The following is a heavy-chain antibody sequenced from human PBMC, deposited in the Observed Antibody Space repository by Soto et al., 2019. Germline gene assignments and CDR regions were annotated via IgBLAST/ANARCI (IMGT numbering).Heavy chain of an antibody. D-gene: IGHD1-26*01. CDR3: ARETQYSGSYYDY. V-gene: IGHV1-2*04. Sequence: ASVKVSCKASGYTFTGYYMHWVRQAPGQGLEWMGWINPNGGGTNYAQKFQGWVTMTRDTSISTAYMELSRLRSDDTAVYYCARETQYSGSYYDYWGQGTPVTVSS. CDR2: INPNGGGT. J-gene: IGHJ4*02. CDR1: GYTFTGYY.